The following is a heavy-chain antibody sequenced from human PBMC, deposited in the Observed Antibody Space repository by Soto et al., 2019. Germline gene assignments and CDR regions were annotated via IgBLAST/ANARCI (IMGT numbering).Heavy chain of an antibody. D-gene: IGHD3-10*01. J-gene: IGHJ6*02. CDR3: TANGGSGGYYYYGMDV. V-gene: IGHV3-66*01. CDR1: GFTVSSNY. Sequence: GGSLRLSCAASGFTVSSNYMSWVRQAPGKGLEWVSVIYSGGSTYYADSVKGRFTISRDNSKNTLYLQMNSLRAEDTAVYYCTANGGSGGYYYYGMDVWGQGTTVTVSS. CDR2: IYSGGST.